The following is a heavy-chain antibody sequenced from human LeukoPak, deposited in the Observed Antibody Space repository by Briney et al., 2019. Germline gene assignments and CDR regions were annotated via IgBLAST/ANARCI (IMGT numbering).Heavy chain of an antibody. CDR2: ISSSSSYI. D-gene: IGHD1-26*01. CDR1: GFTFSSYS. V-gene: IGHV3-21*01. J-gene: IGHJ4*02. Sequence: GGSLRLSCAASGFTFSSYSMNWVRQAPGKGLEWVSSISSSSSYIYYADSVKGRFTISRDNAKNSLYLQMNSLRAEDTAVYYCARIGKWELLSGPDYWGQGTLATVSS. CDR3: ARIGKWELLSGPDY.